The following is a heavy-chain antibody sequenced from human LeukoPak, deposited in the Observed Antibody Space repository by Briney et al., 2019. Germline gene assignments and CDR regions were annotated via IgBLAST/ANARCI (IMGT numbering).Heavy chain of an antibody. Sequence: PSETLSLTCAVYGGSFSGYYWSWIRQPPGKGLEWIGEINHSGGTYYNPSLKSRVTLSEDTSKNQFPLKMNSVTAADTAVYYCARGRYSQYFDYWGQGTLVTVSS. CDR3: ARGRYSQYFDY. D-gene: IGHD5-18*01. V-gene: IGHV4-34*01. CDR1: GGSFSGYY. J-gene: IGHJ4*02. CDR2: INHSGGT.